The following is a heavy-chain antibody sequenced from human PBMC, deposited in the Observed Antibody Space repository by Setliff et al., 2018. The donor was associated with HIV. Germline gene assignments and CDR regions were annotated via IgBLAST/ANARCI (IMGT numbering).Heavy chain of an antibody. V-gene: IGHV1-18*01. D-gene: IGHD2-8*01. J-gene: IGHJ4*02. CDR3: ARDRIGYCTNGVCPADY. CDR2: ISGYDGNT. CDR1: GYTFTSYG. Sequence: ASVKVSCKASGYTFTSYGITWVRQAPGQGLEWMGWISGYDGNTNHAQKLQGRVTMTTDTFTSTAYMELRSLRSDDTAVYYCARDRIGYCTNGVCPADYWGQGTLVTV.